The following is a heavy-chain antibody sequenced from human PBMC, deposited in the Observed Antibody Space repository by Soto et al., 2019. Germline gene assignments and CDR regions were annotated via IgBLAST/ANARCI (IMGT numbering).Heavy chain of an antibody. Sequence: QITLKESGPTLVKPTQTLTLTCTFSGFSLSTSGMGVGWIRQPPGKALEWLALIYWDDDKRYSPSLKSRLTTTNDTSKNQVVLTMTNMDPVDTATYYCAQRRWYCSGGSCYSIWFDPWGQGTLVTVSS. CDR2: IYWDDDK. CDR1: GFSLSTSGMG. D-gene: IGHD2-15*01. V-gene: IGHV2-5*02. J-gene: IGHJ5*02. CDR3: AQRRWYCSGGSCYSIWFDP.